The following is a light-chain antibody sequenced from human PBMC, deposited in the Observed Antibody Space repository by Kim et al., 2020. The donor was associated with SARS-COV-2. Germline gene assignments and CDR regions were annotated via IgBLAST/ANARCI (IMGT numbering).Light chain of an antibody. CDR3: QQYSAYPRT. Sequence: SVGERVTMTCRERQEISRNLAWFQKKPEKAPKSLIYAASSLQSGAPSRCSGAGSGTDFTLTISTLQAEDSGTYYCQQYSAYPRTFGQGTKVDIK. V-gene: IGKV1-16*01. CDR2: AAS. CDR1: QEISRN. J-gene: IGKJ1*01.